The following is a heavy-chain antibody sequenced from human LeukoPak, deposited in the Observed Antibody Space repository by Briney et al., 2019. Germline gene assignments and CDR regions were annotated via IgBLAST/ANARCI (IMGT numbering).Heavy chain of an antibody. CDR2: ISSSSSYT. Sequence: PGGSLRLSCAASGFTFSDYYMSWIRQAPGKGLEWVSYISSSSSYTNYADSVKGRFTISRDNAKNSLYLQMNSLRAEDTAVYYCARMEYSSSWHSPWGQGTMVTVSS. CDR3: ARMEYSSSWHSP. J-gene: IGHJ3*01. CDR1: GFTFSDYY. V-gene: IGHV3-11*06. D-gene: IGHD6-13*01.